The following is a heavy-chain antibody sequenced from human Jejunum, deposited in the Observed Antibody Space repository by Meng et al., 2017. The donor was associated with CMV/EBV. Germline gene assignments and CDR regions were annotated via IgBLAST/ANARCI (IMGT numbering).Heavy chain of an antibody. J-gene: IGHJ4*02. CDR3: ASGFCGSTTCYREFDY. D-gene: IGHD2-2*01. CDR2: ISDSGGST. V-gene: IGHV3-23*01. Sequence: FTFSNYAMSWVRQIPGKGLGWVSAISDSGGSTYYADSAKGRFTISRDDAKNSLYLQMDSLRAEDTAVYYCASGFCGSTTCYREFDYWGQGTLVTVSS. CDR1: FTFSNYA.